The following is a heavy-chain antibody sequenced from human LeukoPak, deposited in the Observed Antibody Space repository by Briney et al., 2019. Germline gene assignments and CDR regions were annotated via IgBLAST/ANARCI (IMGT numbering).Heavy chain of an antibody. J-gene: IGHJ4*02. CDR2: IYHSGST. CDR3: ARGSSVTAIPIFFDY. Sequence: SQTLSLTCAVSGGSISSGGYSWSWIRQPPGKGLEWIGYIYHSGSTYYNPSLKSRVTISVDRSKNQFSLKLSSVTAADTAVYYCARGSSVTAIPIFFDYWGQGTLVTVSS. V-gene: IGHV4-30-2*01. D-gene: IGHD2-21*02. CDR1: GGSISSGGYS.